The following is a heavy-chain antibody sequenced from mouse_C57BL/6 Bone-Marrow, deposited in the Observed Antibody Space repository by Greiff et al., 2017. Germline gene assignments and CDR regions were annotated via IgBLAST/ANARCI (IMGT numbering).Heavy chain of an antibody. CDR1: GYTFTDYY. J-gene: IGHJ2*01. D-gene: IGHD1-1*01. Sequence: EVQLQQSGPVLVKPGASVKMSCKASGYTFTDYYMNWVKQSHGKSLEWIGVINPYNGGTSYNQKFKGKATLTVDKSSSTAYMEHNSLTSEDSAVYYCARLTITTVVAPNYFDYWGQGTTLTVSS. V-gene: IGHV1-19*01. CDR3: ARLTITTVVAPNYFDY. CDR2: INPYNGGT.